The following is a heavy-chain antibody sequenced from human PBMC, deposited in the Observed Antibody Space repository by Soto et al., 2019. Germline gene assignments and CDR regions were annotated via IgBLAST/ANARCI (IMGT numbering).Heavy chain of an antibody. J-gene: IGHJ3*02. CDR2: IFPGDSDT. CDR1: GYSFRNSW. V-gene: IGHV5-51*01. Sequence: GESLKISCKGFGYSFRNSWIGWVRQMSGNGLEWMGIIFPGDSDTRYSPSFQGQVTISADKSISTAYLQWSSLKASDPAMYYCARRRPNDAFDIWDQGTMVTVS. CDR3: ARRRPNDAFDI.